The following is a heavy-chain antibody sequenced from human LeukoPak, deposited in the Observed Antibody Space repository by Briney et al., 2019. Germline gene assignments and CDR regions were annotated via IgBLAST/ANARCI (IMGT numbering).Heavy chain of an antibody. CDR3: AKGATEGYYYYYGLDV. Sequence: ASVKVSYKASGYTFTGYYMHWVRQAPGQGLEWMGWINPKSGATTYAQKFQDRVTLTRDTSIDTAYMDLSGLTSDDTAVFYCAKGATEGYYYYYGLDVWGQGTTVTVSS. CDR1: GYTFTGYY. V-gene: IGHV1-2*02. J-gene: IGHJ6*02. CDR2: INPKSGAT.